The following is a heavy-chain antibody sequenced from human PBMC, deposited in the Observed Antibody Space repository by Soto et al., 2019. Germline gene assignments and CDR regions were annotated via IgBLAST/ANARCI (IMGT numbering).Heavy chain of an antibody. J-gene: IGHJ4*02. D-gene: IGHD3-3*01. CDR3: ARVAADAYWSGYDDY. CDR2: ISYTGST. V-gene: IGHV4-59*01. CDR1: GGSISNYH. Sequence: QEQLQESGPRLVKPSETRSITCSVSGGSISNYHWSWIRQPPGKGLEWIGYISYTGSTNYSPSLKSRVTMLLATSKKQFSLKLSSVTAADTAVYYCARVAADAYWSGYDDYWGQGTLVTVSS.